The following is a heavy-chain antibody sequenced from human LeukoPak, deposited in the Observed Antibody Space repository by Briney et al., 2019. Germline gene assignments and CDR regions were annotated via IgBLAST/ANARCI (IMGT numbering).Heavy chain of an antibody. V-gene: IGHV1-3*01. Sequence: GASVKVSCKASGYTFTSYAMHWVRQAPGQRLEWMGWINAGNGNTKYSQKFQGRVTITRDTSASTAYMELSSLRSEDTAVYYSARDFGSAVVEHSNWFDPWGQGTLVTVSS. CDR1: GYTFTSYA. CDR3: ARDFGSAVVEHSNWFDP. CDR2: INAGNGNT. J-gene: IGHJ5*02. D-gene: IGHD3-3*01.